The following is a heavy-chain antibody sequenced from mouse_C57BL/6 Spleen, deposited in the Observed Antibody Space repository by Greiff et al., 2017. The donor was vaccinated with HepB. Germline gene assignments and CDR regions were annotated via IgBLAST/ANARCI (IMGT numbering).Heavy chain of an antibody. D-gene: IGHD1-1*01. J-gene: IGHJ2*01. CDR1: GYTFTSYW. CDR3: ARGLITTVVFDY. V-gene: IGHV1-53*01. CDR2: INPSNGGT. Sequence: QVQLKQPGTELVKPGASVKLSCKASGYTFTSYWMHWVKQRPGQGLEWIGNINPSNGGTNYNEKFKSKATLTVDKSSSTAYMQLSSLTSEDSAVYYCARGLITTVVFDYWGQGTTLTVSS.